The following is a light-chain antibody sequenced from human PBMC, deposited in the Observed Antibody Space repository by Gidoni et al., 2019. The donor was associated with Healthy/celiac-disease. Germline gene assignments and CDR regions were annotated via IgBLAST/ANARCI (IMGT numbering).Light chain of an antibody. CDR3: NSRDSSGNHP. J-gene: IGLJ2*01. Sequence: SSELTQDPAVSVAVGQTVRITCQGDSLRSYYASWYQQKPGQAPVLVIYGKNNRPSGIPDRFSGSSSGNTASLTITGAQAEDEADYYCNSRDSSGNHPFGGGTKLTVL. CDR1: SLRSYY. CDR2: GKN. V-gene: IGLV3-19*01.